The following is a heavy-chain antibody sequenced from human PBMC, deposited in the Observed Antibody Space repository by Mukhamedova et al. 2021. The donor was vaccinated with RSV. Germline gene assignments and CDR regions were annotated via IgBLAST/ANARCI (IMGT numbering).Heavy chain of an antibody. V-gene: IGHV3-23*01. CDR3: AKYGSGSYYPY. D-gene: IGHD3-10*01. Sequence: GLEWVSAISGSGGSTYYADSVKGRFTISRDNSKNTLYLQMNSLRAEDTAEYYCAKYGSGSYYPYWGQGTLVTVSS. CDR2: ISGSGGST. J-gene: IGHJ4*02.